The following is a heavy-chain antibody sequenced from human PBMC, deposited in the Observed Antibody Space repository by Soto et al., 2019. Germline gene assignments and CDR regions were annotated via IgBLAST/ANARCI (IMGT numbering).Heavy chain of an antibody. V-gene: IGHV3-53*01. CDR1: GFTVSSNY. J-gene: IGHJ4*02. CDR3: ARVNSSGYYYFDY. Sequence: QPGGSLRLSCAASGFTVSSNYMSWVRQAPGKGLEWVSVIYSGGSTYYADSVKGRFTISRDNSKNALYLQMNSLRAEDTAVYYCARVNSSGYYYFDYWGQGTLVTVSS. D-gene: IGHD3-22*01. CDR2: IYSGGST.